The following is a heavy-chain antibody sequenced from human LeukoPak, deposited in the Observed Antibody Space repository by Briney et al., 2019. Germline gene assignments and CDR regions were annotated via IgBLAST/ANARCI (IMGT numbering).Heavy chain of an antibody. D-gene: IGHD1-26*01. Sequence: QPGGSLRLSCVASGFTFSSYGMHWVRQAPGKGLEWVAVIWYDGSNKYYADSVKGRFTISRDNSKNTLYLQMNSLRAEDTAVYYCAAPTYSGSYYGWYFDLWGRGTLVTVSS. CDR3: AAPTYSGSYYGWYFDL. CDR1: GFTFSSYG. CDR2: IWYDGSNK. J-gene: IGHJ2*01. V-gene: IGHV3-33*01.